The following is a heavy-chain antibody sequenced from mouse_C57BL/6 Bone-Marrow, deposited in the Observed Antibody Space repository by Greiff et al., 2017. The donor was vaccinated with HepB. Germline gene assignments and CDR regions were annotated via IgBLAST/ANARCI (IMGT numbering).Heavy chain of an antibody. Sequence: DVHLVESGGGLVKPRGSLKLSCAASGFTFSSYAMSWVRQTPEKRLEWVATISDGGSYTYYPDNVKGRFTISRENAKNTLYLEMSSLRSEDTAMYYCARRGSRGYYAMDYWGQGTSVIVSS. CDR3: ARRGSRGYYAMDY. V-gene: IGHV5-4*03. CDR2: ISDGGSYT. D-gene: IGHD1-1*01. J-gene: IGHJ4*01. CDR1: GFTFSSYA.